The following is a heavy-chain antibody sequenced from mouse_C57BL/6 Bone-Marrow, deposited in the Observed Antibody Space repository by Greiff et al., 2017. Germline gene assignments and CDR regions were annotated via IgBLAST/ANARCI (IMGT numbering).Heavy chain of an antibody. D-gene: IGHD1-1*02. CDR1: GYTFTDYY. V-gene: IGHV1-26*01. J-gene: IGHJ2*01. CDR3: ARWWGTSIGY. CDR2: INPNNGGT. Sequence: VQLQQSGPELVKPGASVKISCKASGYTFTDYYMNWVKQSHGKSLEWIGDINPNNGGTSYNQKFKGKATLTVDKSSSTAYMELRSLTSEDSAVYYCARWWGTSIGYWGQGTTLTVSS.